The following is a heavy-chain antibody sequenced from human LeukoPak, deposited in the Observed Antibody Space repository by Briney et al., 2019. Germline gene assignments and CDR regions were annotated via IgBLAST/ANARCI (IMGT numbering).Heavy chain of an antibody. CDR2: ISSSSSYI. D-gene: IGHD6-13*01. Sequence: GGSLRLSCAASGFTFSSYSMNWVRQAPGKGLEWVSSISSSSSYIYYADSVKGRFTFSRDNAKNSLYLQMNSLRAEDTAVYYCARVAAAGTFYYYYYMDVWGKGTTVTISS. CDR3: ARVAAAGTFYYYYYMDV. V-gene: IGHV3-21*01. J-gene: IGHJ6*03. CDR1: GFTFSSYS.